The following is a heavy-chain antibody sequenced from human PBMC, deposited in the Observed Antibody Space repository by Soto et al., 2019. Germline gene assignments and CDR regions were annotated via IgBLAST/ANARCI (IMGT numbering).Heavy chain of an antibody. CDR1: GGSVSSGSYY. CDR2: IYYSGSA. J-gene: IGHJ5*02. D-gene: IGHD3-10*01. Sequence: QVQLQESGPGLVMPSETLSLTCTVSGGSVSSGSYYWSWIRQSPREGLEWIGYIYYSGSATYNPSLKSRVTMSIDTSKSRFSLKLSSVTSADTALYYCARAGGWFDPWGQGTLVTVSS. V-gene: IGHV4-61*01. CDR3: ARAGGWFDP.